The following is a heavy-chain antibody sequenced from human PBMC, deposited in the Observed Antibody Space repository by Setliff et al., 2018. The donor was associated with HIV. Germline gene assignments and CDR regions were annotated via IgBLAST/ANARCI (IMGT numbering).Heavy chain of an antibody. D-gene: IGHD5-18*01. CDR2: ISSGSSTI. J-gene: IGHJ4*02. CDR3: AGDHGYSYGTIDY. Sequence: PGGSLRLSCAASGFTFSIYSMNWVRQAPGKGLEWVSYISSGSSTIYYADSVKGRFTISRDNAKNSLYLQMNSLRAEDTAVYYWAGDHGYSYGTIDYWGQGTLVTVSS. CDR1: GFTFSIYS. V-gene: IGHV3-48*01.